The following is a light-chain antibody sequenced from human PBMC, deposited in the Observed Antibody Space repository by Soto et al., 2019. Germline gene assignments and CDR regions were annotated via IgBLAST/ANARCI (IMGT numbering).Light chain of an antibody. CDR2: EGS. J-gene: IGLJ2*01. CDR1: SSDVGSYNL. CDR3: CSYAGSSTLV. Sequence: QSALTQPASVSGSPGQSITISCTGTSSDVGSYNLVSWYQQHPGKAPKLMIYEGSKRPSGVSNRFSGSKSGNTASLTISGLPAEDEADYYCCSYAGSSTLVVGGGTKVTVL. V-gene: IGLV2-23*01.